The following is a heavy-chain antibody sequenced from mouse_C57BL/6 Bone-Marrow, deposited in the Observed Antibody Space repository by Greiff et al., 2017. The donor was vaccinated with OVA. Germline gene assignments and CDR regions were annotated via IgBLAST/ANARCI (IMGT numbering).Heavy chain of an antibody. CDR1: GYTFTSYW. D-gene: IGHD1-1*01. V-gene: IGHV1-50*01. CDR2: IDPSDSYT. CDR3: ARGYDGSSYSLYWYFDV. J-gene: IGHJ1*03. Sequence: QVQLQQSGAELVKPGASVKLSCKASGYTFTSYWMQWVKQRPGQGLEWIGEIDPSDSYTNYNQKFKGKATLTVDKSSSTAYMQLSSLTSEDSAVYYCARGYDGSSYSLYWYFDVWGTGTTVTVSS.